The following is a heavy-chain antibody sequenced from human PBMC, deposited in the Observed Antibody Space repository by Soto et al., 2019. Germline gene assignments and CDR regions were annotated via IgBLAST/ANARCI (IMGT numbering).Heavy chain of an antibody. D-gene: IGHD2-15*01. J-gene: IGHJ6*02. V-gene: IGHV4-34*01. CDR2: INHSGST. CDR1: GGSFSGYY. Sequence: PSETLSLTCAVYGGSFSGYYWSWIRQPPGKGLEWIGEINHSGSTNYNPSPKSRVTISVDTSKNQFSLKLSSVTAADTAVYYCARLGYCSGGSCYDDSAPLYGMDVWGQGTTVTVS. CDR3: ARLGYCSGGSCYDDSAPLYGMDV.